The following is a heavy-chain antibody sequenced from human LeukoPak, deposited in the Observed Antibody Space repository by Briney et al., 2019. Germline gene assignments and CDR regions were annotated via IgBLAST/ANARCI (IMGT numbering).Heavy chain of an antibody. CDR2: INHSGST. V-gene: IGHV4-34*01. CDR3: ARPVVPEARRHFQH. Sequence: PSETLSLTCAVYGGSFSGYYWSWIRQPPGKGLEWIGEINHSGSTNYNPSLKSRVTISVDTSKNQFSLKLSSVTAADTAVYYCARPVVPEARRHFQHWGQGTLVTVSS. CDR1: GGSFSGYY. D-gene: IGHD2-2*01. J-gene: IGHJ1*01.